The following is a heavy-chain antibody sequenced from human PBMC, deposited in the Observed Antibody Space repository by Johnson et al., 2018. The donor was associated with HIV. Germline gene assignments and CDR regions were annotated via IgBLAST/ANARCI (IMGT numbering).Heavy chain of an antibody. V-gene: IGHV3-30*02. CDR2: IRFDGSNK. D-gene: IGHD6-6*01. CDR3: AKENELIAARGHGAFDI. CDR1: GFIFSSYG. J-gene: IGHJ3*02. Sequence: QMQLVESGGGVVQRGGSLRLACAASGFIFSSYGMHWVRQAPGKGLEWVAFIRFDGSNKFYADSVKGRFNLSRDNSKNTLYLQMNSLRAEDTAVYYWAKENELIAARGHGAFDIWGQGTMVTVSS.